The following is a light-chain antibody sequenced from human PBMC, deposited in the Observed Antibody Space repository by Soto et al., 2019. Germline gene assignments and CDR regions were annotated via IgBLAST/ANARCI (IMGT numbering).Light chain of an antibody. CDR2: AAS. CDR1: QGIRNY. V-gene: IGKV1-27*01. J-gene: IGKJ1*01. Sequence: DIQMTQSPSSLSASVGDRVTITCRASQGIRNYLAWYQQKPGKVPKLLIYAASTLQSGVPSRFSGSGSGTDFTLTISSLQPEDVATYYCQKYNTAPQTFGHGTKVDIK. CDR3: QKYNTAPQT.